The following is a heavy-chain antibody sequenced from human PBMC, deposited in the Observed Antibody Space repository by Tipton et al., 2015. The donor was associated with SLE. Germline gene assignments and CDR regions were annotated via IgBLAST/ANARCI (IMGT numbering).Heavy chain of an antibody. D-gene: IGHD6-19*01. Sequence: TLSLTCTVSGDSITSDYWTWIRQPPGRGLEWIGCVYASGRTNYNPSLKSRVTISLDTSRNQFSLKVRSLTAADTAVYYCASSASGWFDYWGQGTLVTVSS. J-gene: IGHJ4*02. V-gene: IGHV4-59*13. CDR3: ASSASGWFDY. CDR2: VYASGRT. CDR1: GDSITSDY.